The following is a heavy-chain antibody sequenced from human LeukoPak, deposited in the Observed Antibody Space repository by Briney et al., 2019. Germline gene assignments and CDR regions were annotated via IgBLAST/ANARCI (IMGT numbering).Heavy chain of an antibody. Sequence: ASVKVSCKASGYTLTSYGISWVRQAPGQGLEWMGWISAYNGNTNYAQKLQGRVTMTTDTSTSTAYMELRSLRSDDTAVYYCARDLVRDYDILTGTYYYYGMDVWGQGTTVTVSS. D-gene: IGHD3-9*01. CDR2: ISAYNGNT. J-gene: IGHJ6*02. CDR3: ARDLVRDYDILTGTYYYYGMDV. CDR1: GYTLTSYG. V-gene: IGHV1-18*01.